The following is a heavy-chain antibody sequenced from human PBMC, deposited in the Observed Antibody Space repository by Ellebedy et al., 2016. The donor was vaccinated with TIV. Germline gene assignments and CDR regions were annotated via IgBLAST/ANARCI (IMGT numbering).Heavy chain of an antibody. CDR1: GFTFTNYI. D-gene: IGHD1-26*01. J-gene: IGHJ4*02. CDR3: ARDRGGSSLDS. Sequence: GGSLRLXXDASGFTFTNYIMNWVRQAPGRGLEWVSPINTRSTYMYYADSIKGRFAISRDNAKNSLYLQMNSLRAEDTAVYYCARDRGGSSLDSWGQGTLVTVSS. V-gene: IGHV3-21*01. CDR2: INTRSTYM.